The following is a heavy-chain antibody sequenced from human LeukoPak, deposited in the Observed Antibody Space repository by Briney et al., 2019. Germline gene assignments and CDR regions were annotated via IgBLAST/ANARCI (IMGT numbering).Heavy chain of an antibody. D-gene: IGHD1-26*01. J-gene: IGHJ6*02. Sequence: GGSLRLSCAASGFTFSSYGMHWVRQAPGKGLEWVAVISYDGSNKYYADSVEGRFTISRDNSKNTLYLQINSLRAEDTAVYYCAKDGRIVGATSYYYGMDVWGQGTTVTVSS. CDR2: ISYDGSNK. V-gene: IGHV3-30*18. CDR3: AKDGRIVGATSYYYGMDV. CDR1: GFTFSSYG.